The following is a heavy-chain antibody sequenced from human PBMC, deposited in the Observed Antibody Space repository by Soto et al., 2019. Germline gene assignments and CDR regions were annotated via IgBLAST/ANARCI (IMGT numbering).Heavy chain of an antibody. V-gene: IGHV1-69*13. CDR1: GGTFSSYA. CDR2: LIPIFGTA. Sequence: SVKVSCKASGGTFSSYAISWVRQAPGQGLEWMGGLIPIFGTANYAQKFQGRVTITADESTSTTYMELSSLRSEDTAVYYCARTDNSYYYDSSGYYYSPSVYWGQGTLVTVSS. D-gene: IGHD3-22*01. J-gene: IGHJ4*02. CDR3: ARTDNSYYYDSSGYYYSPSVY.